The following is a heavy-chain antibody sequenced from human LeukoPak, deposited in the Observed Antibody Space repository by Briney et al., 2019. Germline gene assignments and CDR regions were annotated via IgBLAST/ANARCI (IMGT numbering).Heavy chain of an antibody. CDR2: IYYSGNT. CDR3: ARFSTILVAPPRVFDY. Sequence: SGTLSLTCAVSGGSISSSSYYWGWIRQPPGKGLEWIGSIYYSGNTYYNPSLKSRVTISADTSKKQFSLKLSSVTAADTAVYYCARFSTILVAPPRVFDYWGQGTLVTVSS. CDR1: GGSISSSSYY. V-gene: IGHV4-39*01. J-gene: IGHJ4*02. D-gene: IGHD3-22*01.